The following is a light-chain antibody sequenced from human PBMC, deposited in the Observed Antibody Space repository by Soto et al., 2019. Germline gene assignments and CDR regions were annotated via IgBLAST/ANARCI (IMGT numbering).Light chain of an antibody. CDR3: QQYNNWPWT. J-gene: IGKJ1*01. V-gene: IGKV3-15*01. CDR1: QSVSSN. CDR2: GAS. Sequence: EIVMTQSPATLSVSPGERATLSCWASQSVSSNLAWYQRKPGQAPRLRICGASTRATGIPVRFSGSGSGTEFTLTISSLQSEDFAVYYCQQYNNWPWTSGXGTKV.